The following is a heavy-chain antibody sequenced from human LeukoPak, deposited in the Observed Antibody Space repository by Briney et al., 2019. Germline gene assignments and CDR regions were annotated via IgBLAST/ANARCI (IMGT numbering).Heavy chain of an antibody. D-gene: IGHD2-21*01. Sequence: GRSLRLSCAASGFTFSSYAIHWVRQAPGKGLEWVAVISYDGSNKYYADSVKGRFTISRDNSKNTLYLQMNSLRAEDTAVYYCAREAFGEYCGGDCLGHWGQGTLVTVSS. CDR3: AREAFGEYCGGDCLGH. J-gene: IGHJ5*02. V-gene: IGHV3-30-3*01. CDR1: GFTFSSYA. CDR2: ISYDGSNK.